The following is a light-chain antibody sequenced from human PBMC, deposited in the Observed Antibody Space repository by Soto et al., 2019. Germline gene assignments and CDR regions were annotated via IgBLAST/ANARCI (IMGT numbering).Light chain of an antibody. CDR1: QSISSW. J-gene: IGKJ1*01. CDR2: KAS. V-gene: IGKV1-5*03. CDR3: QHYNSYSEA. Sequence: IKMTESASTLPASLGHRVTITCRGSQSISSWLAWYQQKPGKAPKLLIYKASSLESGVPSRFSGSGSGTEFTLTISSLQPDDFATYYCQHYNSYSEAFGQGTKVDIK.